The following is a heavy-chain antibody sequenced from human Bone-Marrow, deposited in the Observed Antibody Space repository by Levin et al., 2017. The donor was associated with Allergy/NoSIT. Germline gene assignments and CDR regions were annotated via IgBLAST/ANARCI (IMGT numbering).Heavy chain of an antibody. CDR1: GFSIHSNA. V-gene: IGHV3-23*05. D-gene: IGHD6-19*01. CDR3: AKDCPSSGWPTFDL. J-gene: IGHJ4*02. Sequence: GGSLRLSCAASGFSIHSNAMSWVRQAPGEGLEWVASVANSRTGTYYADSVRGRFTISRDSSTNALYFQMNSLRVEDTAVYYCAKDCPSSGWPTFDLWGQGTLVTVSS. CDR2: VANSRTGT.